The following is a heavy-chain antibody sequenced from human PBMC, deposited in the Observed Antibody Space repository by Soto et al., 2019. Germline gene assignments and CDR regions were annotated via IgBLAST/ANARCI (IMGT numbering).Heavy chain of an antibody. Sequence: ASVKVSCKASGYTFTSYAMHWVRQAPGQRLEWMGWINAGNGNTKYSQKFQGRVTITRDTSASTAYMELSSLRSEDTAEYYCARDSRSWGDYYYGMDVWGQGTTVTVSS. CDR2: INAGNGNT. CDR3: ARDSRSWGDYYYGMDV. CDR1: GYTFTSYA. J-gene: IGHJ6*02. D-gene: IGHD6-6*01. V-gene: IGHV1-3*01.